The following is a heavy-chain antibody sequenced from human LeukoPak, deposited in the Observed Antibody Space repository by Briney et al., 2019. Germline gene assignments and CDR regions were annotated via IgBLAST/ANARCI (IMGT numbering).Heavy chain of an antibody. Sequence: GGSLRLSCAASGFTINTNYMSWVRQAPGKGLEWVSGIYTGNSTIYADSVRGRFTISRDNSKNTFYLQMNSLRAEDTAVYYCVGYHSESPAPWGQGTLVTVYS. D-gene: IGHD3-10*01. CDR2: IYTGNST. J-gene: IGHJ5*02. CDR3: VGYHSESPAP. V-gene: IGHV3-53*01. CDR1: GFTINTNY.